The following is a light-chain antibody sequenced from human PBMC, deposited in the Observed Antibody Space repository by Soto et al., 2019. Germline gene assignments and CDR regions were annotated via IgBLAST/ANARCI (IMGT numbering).Light chain of an antibody. Sequence: EIVLTQSPGTLSLSPGERATLSCRASQTVRSNYFAWYQQKAGQAPRLLIYGASSRATGIPDRFSGSGSGTDFPLTTSRLEPEYVSVDYCPQYGSSAGFTFGPGTKVDIK. CDR1: QTVRSNY. CDR2: GAS. CDR3: PQYGSSAGFT. J-gene: IGKJ3*01. V-gene: IGKV3-20*01.